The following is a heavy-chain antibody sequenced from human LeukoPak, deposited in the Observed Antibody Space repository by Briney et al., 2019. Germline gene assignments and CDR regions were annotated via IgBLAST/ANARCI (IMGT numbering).Heavy chain of an antibody. CDR1: GGSISSYY. V-gene: IGHV4-59*01. J-gene: IGHJ5*02. CDR3: ARDNGSCLLTIFGVAPWGWFDP. Sequence: KPSETLSLTCTVSGGSISSYYWSWIRQPPGKGLEWIGYIYYSGSTNYNPSLKSRVTILVDTSKNQFSLKLSSVTAADTAVYYCARDNGSCLLTIFGVAPWGWFDPWGQGTLVTVSS. CDR2: IYYSGST. D-gene: IGHD3-3*01.